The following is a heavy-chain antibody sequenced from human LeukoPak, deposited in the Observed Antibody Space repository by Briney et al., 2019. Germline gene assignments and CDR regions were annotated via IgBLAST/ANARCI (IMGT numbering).Heavy chain of an antibody. CDR3: ATAGMVRGVIKSPDY. V-gene: IGHV1-2*02. CDR2: INPNSGGT. J-gene: IGHJ4*02. Sequence: ASVKVSCKASGYTFTGYYMHWVRQAPGQGLERMGWINPNSGGTDYAQKFQGRVTMTRDTSISTAYMELSRLRSDDTAVYYCATAGMVRGVIKSPDYWGQGTLVTVSS. D-gene: IGHD3-10*01. CDR1: GYTFTGYY.